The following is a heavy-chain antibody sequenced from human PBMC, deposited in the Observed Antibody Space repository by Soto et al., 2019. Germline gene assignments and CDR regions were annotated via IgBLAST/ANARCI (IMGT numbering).Heavy chain of an antibody. CDR2: IYYSGST. CDR1: GGSISRGDYY. CDR3: ARADGEQQPLSIWFDP. J-gene: IGHJ5*02. Sequence: PSETLSLTCTVSGGSISRGDYYWSWIRQPPGKGLEWIGYIYYSGSTYYNPSLKSRVTISVDTSKNQFSLKLSSVTAADTAVYYCARADGEQQPLSIWFDPWGQGTLVTVSS. D-gene: IGHD6-13*01. V-gene: IGHV4-30-4*01.